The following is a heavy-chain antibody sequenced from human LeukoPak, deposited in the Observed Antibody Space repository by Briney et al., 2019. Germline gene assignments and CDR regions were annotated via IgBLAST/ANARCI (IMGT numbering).Heavy chain of an antibody. CDR2: YSGGST. J-gene: IGHJ4*02. D-gene: IGHD1-14*01. Sequence: PGGSLRLSCAASGFTITRNYMTWVRQAPGKGLIYSGGSTSYSDSVKGRFTISRDASKETVYLQMDSLRAEDTAVYYRARVTSRSGYYFDYWGQGSLVTVSS. CDR3: ARVTSRSGYYFDY. V-gene: IGHV3-53*01. CDR1: GFTITRNY.